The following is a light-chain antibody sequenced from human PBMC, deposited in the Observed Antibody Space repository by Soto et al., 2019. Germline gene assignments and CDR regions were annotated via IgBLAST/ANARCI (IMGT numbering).Light chain of an antibody. CDR3: QQYNNWHPLT. V-gene: IGKV3-15*01. Sequence: EILLTQSPCTLSLSPGERATLSCRASQSVTSTQLAWYQQKPGHAPRLLIYGSSTRATGIPARFSGSGSGTEFTLTISSLQYEDFAVYYCQQYNNWHPLTFGQGTKVDIK. J-gene: IGKJ1*01. CDR2: GSS. CDR1: QSVTST.